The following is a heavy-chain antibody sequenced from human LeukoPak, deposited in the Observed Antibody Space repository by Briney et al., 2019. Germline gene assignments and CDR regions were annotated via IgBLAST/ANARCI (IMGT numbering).Heavy chain of an antibody. J-gene: IGHJ3*02. Sequence: GGSLRLSCAASGFTFDDYAMHWVRQAPGKGLEWVSLISGDGGSTYNADSVKGRFTISRDNSKNSLYLQMNSLRTEDTALYYCAKDITSSWYIASGAFDIWGQGTMVTVSS. CDR2: ISGDGGST. D-gene: IGHD6-13*01. CDR3: AKDITSSWYIASGAFDI. V-gene: IGHV3-43*02. CDR1: GFTFDDYA.